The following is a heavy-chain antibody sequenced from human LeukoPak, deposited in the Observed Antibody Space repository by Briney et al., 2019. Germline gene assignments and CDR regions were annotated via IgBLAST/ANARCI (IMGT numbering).Heavy chain of an antibody. V-gene: IGHV1-69*05. J-gene: IGHJ4*02. CDR3: ARDGGVVGLTSKKYFDY. Sequence: GSSVKVSCKTSGGTFSSYAISWVRQAPGQGLEWMGGIIPIFGTANYAQKFQGRVTMTRDTSTSTVYMELTSLRSEDTAVYYCARDGGVVGLTSKKYFDYWGQGTLVTVSS. CDR1: GGTFSSYA. D-gene: IGHD1-26*01. CDR2: IIPIFGTA.